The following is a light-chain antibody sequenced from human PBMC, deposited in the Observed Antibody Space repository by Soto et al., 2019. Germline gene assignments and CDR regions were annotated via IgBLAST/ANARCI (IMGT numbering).Light chain of an antibody. CDR3: QQYDSSPRT. J-gene: IGKJ1*01. V-gene: IGKV3-20*01. CDR1: QSLSSSS. CDR2: GAS. Sequence: EIVLKHSLGTLSMSPGERATLSCLASQSLSSSSLAWYQQKPGQAPRLLISGASSRAADIPDRFSGSGSGTDFTLTINRLEPEDFAVYYCQQYDSSPRTFGQGTKVDIK.